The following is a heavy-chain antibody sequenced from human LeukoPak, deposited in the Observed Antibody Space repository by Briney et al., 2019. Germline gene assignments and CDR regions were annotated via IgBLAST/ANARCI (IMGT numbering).Heavy chain of an antibody. CDR2: INHSGST. CDR1: GGSFSGYY. D-gene: IGHD6-13*01. J-gene: IGHJ5*02. CDR3: ARDLYSSSWYSFWFDP. V-gene: IGHV4-34*01. Sequence: SETLSLTCAVYGGSFSGYYWSWIRQPPGKGLEWIGDINHSGSTNYNPSLKSRVTISVDTSKNQFSLKLSSVTAADTAVYYCARDLYSSSWYSFWFDPWGQGTLVTVSS.